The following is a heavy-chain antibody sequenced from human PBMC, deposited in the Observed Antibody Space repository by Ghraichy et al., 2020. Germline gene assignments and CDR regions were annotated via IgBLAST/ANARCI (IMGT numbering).Heavy chain of an antibody. CDR1: GDSIRSNNYY. Sequence: SQTLSLTCTVSGDSIRSNNYYWAWIRQPPGKGLEWIGSIFYSGSTYYNPSLKSRVTISVDTSKNQFSLMLSSVTAADTAVYYCARRVIVATIDYWGQGILVTVSS. CDR3: ARRVIVATIDY. J-gene: IGHJ4*02. D-gene: IGHD5-12*01. CDR2: IFYSGST. V-gene: IGHV4-39*01.